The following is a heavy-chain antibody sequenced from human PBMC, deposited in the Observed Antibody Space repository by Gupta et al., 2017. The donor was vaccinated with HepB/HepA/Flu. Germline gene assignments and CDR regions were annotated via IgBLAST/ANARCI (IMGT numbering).Heavy chain of an antibody. CDR2: IYYSGST. J-gene: IGHJ4*02. V-gene: IGHV4-39*01. D-gene: IGHD5-12*01. CDR3: ARHASNSGYEVYLDY. CDR1: GGSISSSSYY. Sequence: QLQLQESGPGLAQPSETLSLTCTVSGGSISSSSYYWGWIRQPPGKGLEWIGSIYYSGSTYYNPSLKSRVTISVDTSKNQFSLKLSSVTAADTAVYYCARHASNSGYEVYLDYWGQGTLVTVSS.